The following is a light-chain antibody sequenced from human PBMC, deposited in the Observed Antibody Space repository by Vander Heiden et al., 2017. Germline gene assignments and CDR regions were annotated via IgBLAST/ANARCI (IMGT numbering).Light chain of an antibody. J-gene: IGLJ1*01. V-gene: IGLV2-14*01. CDR3: SSYTTSGTFPYV. CDR2: DVD. CDR1: SSDIGGYSY. Sequence: QSALTQPASVSGSPGLSITISCTGTSSDIGGYSYVSWYQRHPGKAPKLIIYDVDSRPSGVFNRFSGSKSGKTASLTISGLQAEDEAEYYCSSYTTSGTFPYVFGAGTQVTVL.